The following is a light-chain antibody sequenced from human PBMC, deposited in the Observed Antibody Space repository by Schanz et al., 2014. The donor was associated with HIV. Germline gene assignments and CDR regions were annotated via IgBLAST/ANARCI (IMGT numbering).Light chain of an antibody. V-gene: IGLV2-14*03. CDR2: DAN. Sequence: QSALTQPASVSGSPGQSITISCTGTKSDVGAYKHVSWYQQHPGKAPKLMLYDANNRPSGVSDRFSGSRSGNTASLNISGLQADDEADYYCTSYTTNRTVAFGGGTKPPS. J-gene: IGLJ2*01. CDR3: TSYTTNRTVA. CDR1: KSDVGAYKH.